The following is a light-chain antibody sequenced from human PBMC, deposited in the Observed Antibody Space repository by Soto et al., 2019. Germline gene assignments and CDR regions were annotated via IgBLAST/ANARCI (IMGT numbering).Light chain of an antibody. V-gene: IGLV2-14*01. CDR2: EAP. J-gene: IGLJ2*01. CDR1: SDDIGANNY. CDR3: TSYTSASTLV. Sequence: QSVLTQPASVSGSPGQSITISCTGTSDDIGANNYVSWYQHHPGKPHKILIYEAPNRSSGISHPFSGSKSGNTASLTISGLQAEDEADYFCTSYTSASTLVFGGGTKLTVL.